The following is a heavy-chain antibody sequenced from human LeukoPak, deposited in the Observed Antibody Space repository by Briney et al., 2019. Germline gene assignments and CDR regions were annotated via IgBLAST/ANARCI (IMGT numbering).Heavy chain of an antibody. Sequence: GGSLRLSCAASGFTFDDFAMHWVRQAPGKGLEWASGINWNSGTIDYADSVKGRFTISRDNAKNSLYLQMNSLRAEDTALYYCAKDVASVYTFGMDVWGQGTTVTVSS. V-gene: IGHV3-9*01. J-gene: IGHJ6*02. CDR3: AKDVASVYTFGMDV. CDR2: INWNSGTI. D-gene: IGHD2-8*01. CDR1: GFTFDDFA.